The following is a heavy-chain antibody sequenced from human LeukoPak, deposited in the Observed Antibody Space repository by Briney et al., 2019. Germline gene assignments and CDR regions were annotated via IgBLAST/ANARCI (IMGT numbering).Heavy chain of an antibody. V-gene: IGHV4-59*01. Sequence: PSETLSLTCSVSGGSMSSFHWSWIRQPPGKGLEWIGYIYYSGSTNYNPSLKSRVTISVDTSKNQFSLKLSSVTAADTAVYYCARADCYGSRVYFDYWGQGTLVTVSS. D-gene: IGHD2-21*01. J-gene: IGHJ4*02. CDR1: GGSMSSFH. CDR2: IYYSGST. CDR3: ARADCYGSRVYFDY.